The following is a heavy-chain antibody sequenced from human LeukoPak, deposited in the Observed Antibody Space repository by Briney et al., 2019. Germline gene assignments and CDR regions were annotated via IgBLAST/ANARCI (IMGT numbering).Heavy chain of an antibody. J-gene: IGHJ4*02. CDR3: ARQIDYGPFDY. V-gene: IGHV1-69*04. D-gene: IGHD4-17*01. Sequence: GASVKVSCKASAGTISSYAISWVGQAPGQGLEWMGRIIPILGIANYAQKFQGRVTITADKSTSTAYMELSSLRSEDTAVYYCARQIDYGPFDYWGQGTLVTVSS. CDR2: IIPILGIA. CDR1: AGTISSYA.